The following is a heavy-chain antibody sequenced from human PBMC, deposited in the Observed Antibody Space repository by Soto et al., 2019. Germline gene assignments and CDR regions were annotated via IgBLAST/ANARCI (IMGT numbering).Heavy chain of an antibody. CDR1: GGSITSSSYY. D-gene: IGHD5-18*01. CDR2: IYYSGRT. Sequence: PSETLSLTCTVSGGSITSSSYYWGWIRPPPGKGLEWMGSIYYSGRTYCNPSLKNRVSIAVDTSKNQFSLKLSSVTAADTAVYYCARHSYRARGYSDGFPTVPYYYYGMDVWGQGTTVTVSS. CDR3: ARHSYRARGYSDGFPTVPYYYYGMDV. J-gene: IGHJ6*02. V-gene: IGHV4-39*01.